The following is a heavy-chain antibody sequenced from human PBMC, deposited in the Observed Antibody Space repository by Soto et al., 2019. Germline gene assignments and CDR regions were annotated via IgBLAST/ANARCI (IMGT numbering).Heavy chain of an antibody. CDR3: ARWEQWLALDH. CDR1: GGSLSNYY. CDR2: IHNSGST. J-gene: IGHJ4*02. V-gene: IGHV4-59*01. Sequence: TSETLSLTCAVSGGSLSNYYWSWIRHPPGKGLEWIGYIHNSGSTNYNPSLKSRVTISADTSKNQFSLKVTSLTSADTAVYYCARWEQWLALDHWGLGIPVTVSS. D-gene: IGHD6-19*01.